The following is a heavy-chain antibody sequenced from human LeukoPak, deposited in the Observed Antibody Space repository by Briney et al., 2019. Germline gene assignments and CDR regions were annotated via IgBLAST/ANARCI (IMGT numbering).Heavy chain of an antibody. CDR1: GYTFTDYY. J-gene: IGHJ6*02. CDR3: ARGGHFRPGNQWTWGAPRQDSYNYNGMDV. D-gene: IGHD1-14*01. Sequence: ASVKVSCKSSGYTFTDYYIHWVRQAPGQGLEWMGCVNPYNGDTKSAEKFQGRVTITRATSISTVYMEMSSLRVDDTAIYYCARGGHFRPGNQWTWGAPRQDSYNYNGMDVWGHGTTVYVS. V-gene: IGHV1-2*02. CDR2: VNPYNGDT.